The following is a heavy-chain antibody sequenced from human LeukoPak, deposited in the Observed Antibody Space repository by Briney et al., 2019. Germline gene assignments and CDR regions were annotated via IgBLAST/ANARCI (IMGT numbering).Heavy chain of an antibody. CDR2: IYYSGST. Sequence: SETLSLTCTVSGGSISSYYWSWIRQPPGKGLEWIGYIYYSGSTNYNPSLTSRVTISVDTSKNQFSLKLSSVTAADTAVYYCARTSIYYDSSGYRSWGQGTLVTVSS. D-gene: IGHD3-22*01. J-gene: IGHJ5*02. CDR3: ARTSIYYDSSGYRS. V-gene: IGHV4-59*01. CDR1: GGSISSYY.